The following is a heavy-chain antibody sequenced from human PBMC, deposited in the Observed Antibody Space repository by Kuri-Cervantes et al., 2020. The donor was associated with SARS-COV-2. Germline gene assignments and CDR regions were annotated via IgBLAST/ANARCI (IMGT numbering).Heavy chain of an antibody. V-gene: IGHV3-48*04. J-gene: IGHJ4*02. D-gene: IGHD3-10*01. CDR3: ARHSRSGSYDY. CDR2: ISWNSGSI. Sequence: GGSLRLSCAASGFTVSSNYMSWVRQAPGKGLEWVSGISWNSGSIGYADSVKGRFTISRDNAKNSLYLQMNSLRAGDTAVYYCARHSRSGSYDYWGQGTLVTVSS. CDR1: GFTVSSNY.